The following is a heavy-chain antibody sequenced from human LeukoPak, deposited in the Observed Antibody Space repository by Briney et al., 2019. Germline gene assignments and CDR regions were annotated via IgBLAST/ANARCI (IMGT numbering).Heavy chain of an antibody. D-gene: IGHD3-10*01. CDR2: IYYSGST. CDR1: GGSISSYY. V-gene: IGHV4-59*01. J-gene: IGHJ4*02. Sequence: SETLSLTCTVSGGSISSYYWSWIRQPPGKGLEWIGYIYYSGSTNYNPSLKSRVTISVDTSKNQFSLKLSSVTAADTAVYYCGTMVRGVFDYWGQGTLVTASS. CDR3: GTMVRGVFDY.